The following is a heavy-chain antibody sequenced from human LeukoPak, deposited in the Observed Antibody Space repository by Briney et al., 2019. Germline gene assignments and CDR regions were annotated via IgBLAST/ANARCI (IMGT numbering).Heavy chain of an antibody. CDR2: ISYSGTT. D-gene: IGHD2-15*01. Sequence: SETLSLTCTVSGGSISSTSYYWGWIRQPPGKGLEWIGSISYSGTTYYNPSLKSRVTMSVDTSKNQISLKVNSVTAADTAVYYCARGPGAATQEAFDSWGPGTLVTVSS. CDR1: GGSISSTSYY. CDR3: ARGPGAATQEAFDS. V-gene: IGHV4-39*07. J-gene: IGHJ5*01.